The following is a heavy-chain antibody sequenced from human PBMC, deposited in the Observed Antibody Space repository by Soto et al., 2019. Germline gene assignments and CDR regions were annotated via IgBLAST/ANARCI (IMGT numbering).Heavy chain of an antibody. CDR2: IKNKRSDEAT. CDR1: GFTFHNYA. CDR3: STDGLNYGSFDY. Sequence: GGSLRLSCAASGFTFHNYAMSWVRQTPGRGLEWVGRIKNKRSDEATDYAAAVKGRFIISRDDSKNTLYLQMHSLTTEDTAVYYCSTDGLNYGSFDYWGQGTLVTVSS. D-gene: IGHD1-7*01. V-gene: IGHV3-15*01. J-gene: IGHJ4*02.